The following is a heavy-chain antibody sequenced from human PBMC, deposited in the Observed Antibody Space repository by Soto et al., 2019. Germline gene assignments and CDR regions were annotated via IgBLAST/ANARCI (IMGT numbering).Heavy chain of an antibody. CDR2: INPTSST. D-gene: IGHD2-15*01. CDR1: GYTFTRYY. J-gene: IGHJ4*02. Sequence: QVQLVQSGAEVKKPGASVKVSCKASGYTFTRYYMHWVRQAPGQELEWMGIINPTSSTSYAQKFQGRVTMTRDTSTSTVYMELSSLRSEDTAVYYCARVYCSGGSCYGIDYWGQGTLVTVSS. V-gene: IGHV1-46*01. CDR3: ARVYCSGGSCYGIDY.